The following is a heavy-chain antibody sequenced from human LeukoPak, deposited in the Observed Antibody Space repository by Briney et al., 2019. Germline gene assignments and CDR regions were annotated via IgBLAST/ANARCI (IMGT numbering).Heavy chain of an antibody. V-gene: IGHV3-23*01. CDR3: AKDRPNYYGSNGHYYRRDGDY. CDR2: ITSSGDGT. Sequence: GGSLRLSCAASGFTLSIYAMSWVRQAPGKGLQWVSSITSSGDGTYYADSVKGRFTISRDNSENMLYLQMNSLRVEDTAVYFCAKDRPNYYGSNGHYYRRDGDYWGQGTLVTVSS. CDR1: GFTLSIYA. J-gene: IGHJ4*02. D-gene: IGHD3-22*01.